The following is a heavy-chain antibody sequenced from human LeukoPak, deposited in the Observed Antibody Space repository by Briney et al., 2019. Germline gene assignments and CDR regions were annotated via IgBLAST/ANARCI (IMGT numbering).Heavy chain of an antibody. D-gene: IGHD4-11*01. J-gene: IGHJ5*02. V-gene: IGHV1-2*02. CDR1: GYTFTGYY. CDR3: ARGYSNYLGFDP. CDR2: INPNSGGK. Sequence: ASVEVSCKASGYTFTGYYMHWVRQAPGQGLEWMGWINPNSGGKNYAQKFQGRVTMTRDTSISTAYMELSRLRSDDTAVYYCARGYSNYLGFDPWGQGTLVTVSS.